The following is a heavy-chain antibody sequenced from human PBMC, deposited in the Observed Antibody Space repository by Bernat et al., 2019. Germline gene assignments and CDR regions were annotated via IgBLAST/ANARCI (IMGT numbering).Heavy chain of an antibody. Sequence: AQLVESGGDVVQPGRSLRLSCAASGISFSSYAMHWVRQAPGKGLEWVSGISGRGSSTYYADSMKGRFTISRDNSKNTLYLQMNSLRAEDTAVYYCAKDLAYGSGNYFDYWGQGTLVTVSS. V-gene: IGHV3-23*04. CDR1: GISFSSYA. CDR3: AKDLAYGSGNYFDY. J-gene: IGHJ4*02. D-gene: IGHD3-10*01. CDR2: ISGRGSST.